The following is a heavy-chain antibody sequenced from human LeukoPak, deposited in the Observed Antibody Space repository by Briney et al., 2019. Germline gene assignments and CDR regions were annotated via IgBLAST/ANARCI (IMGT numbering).Heavy chain of an antibody. V-gene: IGHV4-39*01. CDR1: GGSITSRNYY. CDR3: ARQHCSSTTCYAKDHGLDY. Sequence: SETLSLTCTVSGGSITSRNYYWGWIRQPPGKGLEWIGSIYSSGSTYYNPSLKSRVTISVDTSKNQFSLRLSSVSAADTAVYYCARQHCSSTTCYAKDHGLDYWGQGTLVTVSS. CDR2: IYSSGST. J-gene: IGHJ4*02. D-gene: IGHD2-2*01.